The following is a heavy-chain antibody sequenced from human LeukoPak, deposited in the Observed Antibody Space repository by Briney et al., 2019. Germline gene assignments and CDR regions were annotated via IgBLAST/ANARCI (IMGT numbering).Heavy chain of an antibody. CDR3: ARRGRYFAEGHGMDV. J-gene: IGHJ6*04. Sequence: GASLKISFKGSGYRFTSYWIGWVRQMPGKGLEWMGIIYPGDSDTRYSPSFQGQVTISADKSISTAYLQWSSLKASDTAMYYCARRGRYFAEGHGMDVWGKGTTVTVSS. V-gene: IGHV5-51*01. CDR2: IYPGDSDT. D-gene: IGHD3-9*01. CDR1: GYRFTSYW.